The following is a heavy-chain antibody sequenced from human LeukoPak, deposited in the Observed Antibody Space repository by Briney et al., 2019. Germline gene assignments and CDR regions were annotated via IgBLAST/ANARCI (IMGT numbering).Heavy chain of an antibody. J-gene: IGHJ5*02. CDR2: INAGNGNT. D-gene: IGHD2-15*01. CDR1: GYTFTSYA. CDR3: AGVVAATAAWFDP. V-gene: IGHV1-3*01. Sequence: ASVKVSCKASGYTFTSYAMHWVRQAPGQRLEWMGWINAGNGNTKYSQKFQGRVTITRDTSASTAYMELSSLRSEDTAVCYCAGVVAATAAWFDPWGQGTLVTVSS.